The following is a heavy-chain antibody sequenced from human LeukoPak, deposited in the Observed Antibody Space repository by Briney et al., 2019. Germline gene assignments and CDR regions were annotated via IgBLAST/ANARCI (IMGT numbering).Heavy chain of an antibody. Sequence: SETLSLTCTVSGGSISSSSYYWGWIRQPPGKGLEWIGSIYYSGSTYYNPSLKSRVTISVDTSKNQFSLKLSSVTAADTAVYYCARGQTYYYDSSGYYLDYWGQGTLVTVSS. CDR2: IYYSGST. J-gene: IGHJ4*02. D-gene: IGHD3-22*01. CDR3: ARGQTYYYDSSGYYLDY. V-gene: IGHV4-39*01. CDR1: GGSISSSSYY.